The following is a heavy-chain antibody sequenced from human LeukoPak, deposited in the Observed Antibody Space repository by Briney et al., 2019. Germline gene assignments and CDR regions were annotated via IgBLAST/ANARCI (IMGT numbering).Heavy chain of an antibody. CDR1: GFTFSNYA. Sequence: GGSLRLSCAASGFTFSNYAMSWVRQAPGKGLEWVSSISNSGHSTYYADPAKGRFTISRDNSKNTLYLQMNSLRAEDTPVYYCATHSSTWTSDFDYWGQGTLVTVSS. CDR3: ATHSSTWTSDFDY. CDR2: ISNSGHST. J-gene: IGHJ4*02. V-gene: IGHV3-23*01. D-gene: IGHD6-13*01.